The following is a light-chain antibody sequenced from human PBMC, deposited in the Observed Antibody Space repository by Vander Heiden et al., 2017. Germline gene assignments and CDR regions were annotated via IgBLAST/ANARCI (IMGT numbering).Light chain of an antibody. CDR1: QSISSY. J-gene: IGKJ4*01. V-gene: IGKV1-39*01. CDR3: QQSYSTPPLT. CDR2: AAS. Sequence: DIQMTQSPSSLPPSVGDRVTITSRASQSISSYLIWYQQKPGKAPKLLIYAASSLQSGVPSRFSGSGSGTDFTLTISSLQPEDFATYYCQQSYSTPPLTFGGGTKVEIK.